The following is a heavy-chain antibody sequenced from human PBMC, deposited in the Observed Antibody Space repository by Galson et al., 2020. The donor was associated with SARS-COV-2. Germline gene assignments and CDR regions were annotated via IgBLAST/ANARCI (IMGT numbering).Heavy chain of an antibody. CDR2: IWYDGSNK. CDR1: GFTFSSYG. J-gene: IGHJ4*02. Sequence: GGSLRLPCAASGFTFSSYGMHWVRQAPGKGLEWVAVIWYDGSNKFYADSVKGRFTISRDNSKNTLYLQMNSLRAEDTAVYYCAKAGLEWELLIDYWGQGTLVTVSS. D-gene: IGHD1-26*01. V-gene: IGHV3-33*06. CDR3: AKAGLEWELLIDY.